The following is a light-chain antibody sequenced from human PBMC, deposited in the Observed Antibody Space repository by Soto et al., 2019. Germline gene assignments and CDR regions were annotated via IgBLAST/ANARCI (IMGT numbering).Light chain of an antibody. CDR2: EVS. CDR3: SSFTSSNTWV. V-gene: IGLV2-18*02. Sequence: QSVLTQPPSVSGSPGQSVTISCTGTSSDVDSYNRVSWYQQPPGTAPKLIIYEVSNRPSGVPDRFFGSKSGNTASLTISGLQAEDEADYYCSSFTSSNTWVFGGGTKVTVL. CDR1: SSDVDSYNR. J-gene: IGLJ3*02.